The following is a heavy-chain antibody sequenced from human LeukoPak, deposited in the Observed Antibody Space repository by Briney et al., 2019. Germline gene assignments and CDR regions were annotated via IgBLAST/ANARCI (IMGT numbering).Heavy chain of an antibody. V-gene: IGHV3-20*04. CDR2: VYWNGGST. CDR3: ARGGSMIVFDY. J-gene: IGHJ4*02. D-gene: IGHD3-22*01. CDR1: GFTLDDYG. Sequence: PGGSLRLSCAASGFTLDDYGMSWVRQAPGKGLEWVSSVYWNGGSTGYADSVKGRFTISRDNAKNSLYLQMSSLRVEDTALYYCARGGSMIVFDYWGQGALVTVSS.